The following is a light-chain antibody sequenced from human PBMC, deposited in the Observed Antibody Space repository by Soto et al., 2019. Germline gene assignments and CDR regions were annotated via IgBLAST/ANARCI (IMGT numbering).Light chain of an antibody. CDR2: DTS. V-gene: IGKV3D-20*01. J-gene: IGKJ1*01. CDR3: QQYGSSPRT. Sequence: EIVLTQTPGTLSVSPGEGSTCSCRASQSINTKIAWYQLKPGLAPRLLIYDTSSRATGIPDRFSGSGSGTDFTLTISRLEPEDFAVYYCQQYGSSPRTFGQGTKVDIK. CDR1: QSINTK.